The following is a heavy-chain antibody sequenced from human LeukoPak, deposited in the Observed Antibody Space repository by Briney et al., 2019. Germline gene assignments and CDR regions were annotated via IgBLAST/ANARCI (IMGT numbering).Heavy chain of an antibody. J-gene: IGHJ5*02. CDR3: ARGATDTTRWFDP. Sequence: GGSLRLSCAASGFAFNTYSMSWVRQAPGKGLEWISIISRTSESVFYADSVKGRFTISRDNAKNSLYLQMNGLRAEDTAAYYCARGATDTTRWFDPWGQGTLVTVSS. V-gene: IGHV3-21*01. CDR1: GFAFNTYS. CDR2: ISRTSESV. D-gene: IGHD1-7*01.